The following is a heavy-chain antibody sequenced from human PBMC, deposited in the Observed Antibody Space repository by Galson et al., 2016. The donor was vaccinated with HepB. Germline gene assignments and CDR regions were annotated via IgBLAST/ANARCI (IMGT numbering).Heavy chain of an antibody. CDR3: ARHLSPGRAAYH. D-gene: IGHD2/OR15-2a*01. V-gene: IGHV4-39*01. CDR1: GGSISNSYYY. CDR2: IYYSGST. Sequence: SETLSLTCTVSGGSISNSYYYWGWIRQPPGKGLEWIGTIYYSGSTHYKSSLKSRVTISVDTSKNQFSLKLSSVTAADTAVYYCARHLSPGRAAYHWGQGTLVTVSS. J-gene: IGHJ4*02.